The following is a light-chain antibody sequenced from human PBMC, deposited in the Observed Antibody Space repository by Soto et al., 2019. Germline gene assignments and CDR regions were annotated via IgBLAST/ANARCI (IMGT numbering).Light chain of an antibody. CDR2: AAS. CDR3: QQANSFPRP. J-gene: IGKJ1*01. CDR1: QAISTW. V-gene: IGKV1D-12*01. Sequence: DIQMTQSPSSVSASVGDRVTITCRASQAISTWLAWYQQKPGKAPKLLIYAASNLQTGVPSRFSGSGSGTDFTLTISSLQPEDFAPYYCQQANSFPRPFGQGTKGDIK.